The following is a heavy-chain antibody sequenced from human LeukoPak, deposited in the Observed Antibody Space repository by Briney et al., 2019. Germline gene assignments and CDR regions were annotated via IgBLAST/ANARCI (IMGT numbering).Heavy chain of an antibody. J-gene: IGHJ4*02. CDR3: ARAHRSLRFLEWLPLGY. CDR2: IIPILGIA. V-gene: IGHV1-69*04. D-gene: IGHD3-3*01. CDR1: GGTFSSYA. Sequence: SVKVSCKASGGTFSSYAISWVRQAPGQGLEWMGRIIPILGIANYAQKFQGRVTMTRDTSISTAYMELSRLRSDDTAVYYCARAHRSLRFLEWLPLGYWGQGTLVTVSS.